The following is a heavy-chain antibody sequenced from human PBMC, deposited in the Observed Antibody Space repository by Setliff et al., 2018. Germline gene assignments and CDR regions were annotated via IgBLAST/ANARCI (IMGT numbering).Heavy chain of an antibody. CDR2: IYTSGGT. CDR3: AKGGSTQVFDY. CDR1: GGSISNGNYY. Sequence: SETLSLTCTVSGGSISNGNYYWSWIRQPAGKGLEWIGRIYTSGGTNYNPSLKSRVTISVDTSKNQFSLKLTSVTAADTAVYYCAKGGSTQVFDYWGQGTLVTVSS. J-gene: IGHJ4*02. V-gene: IGHV4-61*02. D-gene: IGHD5-12*01.